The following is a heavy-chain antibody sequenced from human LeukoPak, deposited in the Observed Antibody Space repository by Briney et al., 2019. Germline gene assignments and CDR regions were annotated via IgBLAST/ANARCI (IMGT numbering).Heavy chain of an antibody. CDR1: GYPFDNFG. Sequence: GAAVKVSCKASGYPFDNFGLTWVRQAPGQGLEWMGWISAYNGNTHYAQKFRGRLTMTTDTSTTTAYLELRSLKSDDTAVYYCARDRLGGDLTGESLYWGQGTPVTVSS. D-gene: IGHD4-17*01. J-gene: IGHJ4*02. CDR2: ISAYNGNT. V-gene: IGHV1-18*01. CDR3: ARDRLGGDLTGESLY.